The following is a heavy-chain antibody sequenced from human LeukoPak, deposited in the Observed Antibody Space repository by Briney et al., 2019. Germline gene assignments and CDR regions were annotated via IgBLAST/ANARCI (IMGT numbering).Heavy chain of an antibody. V-gene: IGHV4-59*01. J-gene: IGHJ3*02. D-gene: IGHD4-17*01. CDR1: GGSINSYY. CDR2: ISYIGST. Sequence: SETLSLTCTVSGGSINSYYWSWIRQPPGKGLEWIGYISYIGSTNYNPSLKSRVTIPIDTSKNQFSLKLSSVTAADTAVYYCARDLVTVTKGFDIWGQGTMVSVSS. CDR3: ARDLVTVTKGFDI.